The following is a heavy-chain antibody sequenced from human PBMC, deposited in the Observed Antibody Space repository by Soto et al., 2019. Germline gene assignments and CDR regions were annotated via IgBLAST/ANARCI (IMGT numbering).Heavy chain of an antibody. CDR3: ARVGDIQLWSGADY. CDR2: ISYDGSNK. V-gene: IGHV3-30-3*01. J-gene: IGHJ4*02. D-gene: IGHD5-18*01. Sequence: QVQLVESGGGVVQPGRSLRLSCAASGFTFSSYAMHWVRQAPGKGLEWVAVISYDGSNKYYADSVKGRFTISRDNSKNTLYLQMNSLRAEDTAVYYCARVGDIQLWSGADYWGQGTLVTVSS. CDR1: GFTFSSYA.